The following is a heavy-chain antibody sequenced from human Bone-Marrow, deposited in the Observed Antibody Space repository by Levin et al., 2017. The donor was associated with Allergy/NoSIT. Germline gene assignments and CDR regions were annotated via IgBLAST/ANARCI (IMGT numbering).Heavy chain of an antibody. CDR2: IYTSGST. D-gene: IGHD6-13*01. Sequence: SETLSLTCTVSGGSISSGSYYWSWIRQPAGKGLEWIGRIYTSGSTNYNPSLKSRVTISVDTSKNQFSLKLSSVTAADTAVYYCASLYSSSFPDYWGQGTLVTVSS. J-gene: IGHJ4*02. CDR1: GGSISSGSYY. V-gene: IGHV4-61*02. CDR3: ASLYSSSFPDY.